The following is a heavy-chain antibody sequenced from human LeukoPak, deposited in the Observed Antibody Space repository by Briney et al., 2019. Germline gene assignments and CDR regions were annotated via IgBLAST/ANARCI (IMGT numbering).Heavy chain of an antibody. D-gene: IGHD4/OR15-4a*01. CDR2: IYYSGGP. CDR3: ARRGLSMIPHAFDI. V-gene: IGHV4-59*01. Sequence: PSETLSLTCTVSGGSMNSYYWSWIRQPPGKELEWIAYIYYSGGPIYNPSLKSRLTISIDTSKNQFSLKLSSVTAADTAVYYCARRGLSMIPHAFDIWGRGTMVTVSS. J-gene: IGHJ3*02. CDR1: GGSMNSYY.